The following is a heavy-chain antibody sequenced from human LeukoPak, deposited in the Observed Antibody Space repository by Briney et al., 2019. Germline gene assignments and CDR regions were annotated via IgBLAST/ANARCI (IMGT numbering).Heavy chain of an antibody. J-gene: IGHJ4*02. Sequence: GGSLRLSCAASGFTFSSYGMHWVRQAPGKGLEWVAVISYDGSNKYYADSVKGRFTISRDNSKSTLYLQMNSLRAEDTAVHYCARENYYDSNGYYYVGYFDYWGQGTLVTVSS. CDR1: GFTFSSYG. CDR3: ARENYYDSNGYYYVGYFDY. V-gene: IGHV3-30*03. CDR2: ISYDGSNK. D-gene: IGHD3-22*01.